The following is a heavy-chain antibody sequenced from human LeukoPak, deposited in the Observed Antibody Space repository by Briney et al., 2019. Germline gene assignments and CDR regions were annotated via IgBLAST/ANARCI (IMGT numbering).Heavy chain of an antibody. CDR1: GFTFSSYA. Sequence: GGSLRLSCAASGFTFSSYAMHWVRQAPGKGLEWVAVISYDGSNKYYADSVKGRFTISRDNSKNTLYLQMNSLRAEDTAVYYCARGTHIVVVVGYGMDVWGQGTTVTVSS. CDR2: ISYDGSNK. CDR3: ARGTHIVVVVGYGMDV. V-gene: IGHV3-30-3*01. D-gene: IGHD2-15*01. J-gene: IGHJ6*02.